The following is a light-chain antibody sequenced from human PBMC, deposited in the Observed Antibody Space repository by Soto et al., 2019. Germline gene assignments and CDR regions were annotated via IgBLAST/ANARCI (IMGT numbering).Light chain of an antibody. CDR1: QSPVYSDGITY. V-gene: IGKV2-30*01. CDR2: QVS. J-gene: IGKJ1*01. Sequence: DVVMTQSPLSLPVTLGQPASISCKSSQSPVYSDGITYLNWFQQRPGQSPRRLIYQVSNRDSGVPDRCSGSGSGTDFTLKISRVEAEDVGVYYCMQGAHWPWTFGQGTKVEIK. CDR3: MQGAHWPWT.